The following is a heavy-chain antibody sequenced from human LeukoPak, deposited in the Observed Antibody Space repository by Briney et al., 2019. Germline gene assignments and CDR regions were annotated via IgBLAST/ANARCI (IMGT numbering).Heavy chain of an antibody. J-gene: IGHJ4*02. CDR2: IYHTGST. CDR1: GGSVSDYY. D-gene: IGHD7-27*01. Sequence: PSETLSLTCTISGGSVSDYYWSWIRQSPGKGLEWIAYIYHTGSTSYSPSLKSRVTISADTTQNQFSLKLSSVTAADTAVYYCASRKLGNDYWGQGTLVTVSS. V-gene: IGHV4-59*02. CDR3: ASRKLGNDY.